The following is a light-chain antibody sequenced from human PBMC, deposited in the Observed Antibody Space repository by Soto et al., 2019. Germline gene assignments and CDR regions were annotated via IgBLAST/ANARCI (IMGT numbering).Light chain of an antibody. CDR3: GTWDSSLSAKV. V-gene: IGLV1-51*02. Sequence: QSVLTQPPSVSAAPGQKVTIFCSGSSSNTGNNYVSWYQQLPGTAPKLLIYENNKRPSGIPDRFSGSKSGTSATLGITGLQTGDEADYYCGTWDSSLSAKVFGTGTKVTVL. J-gene: IGLJ1*01. CDR1: SSNTGNNY. CDR2: ENN.